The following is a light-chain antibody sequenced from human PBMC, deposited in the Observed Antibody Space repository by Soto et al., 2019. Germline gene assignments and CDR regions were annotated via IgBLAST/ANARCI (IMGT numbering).Light chain of an antibody. CDR3: QQYNSYPVT. J-gene: IGKJ4*01. V-gene: IGKV1-5*03. Sequence: DIQMTQSPSTLSASVGDRVTITCRASQSISSWLAWYQQKPGKAPKLLIYQASSIENGVPSRFSGSGSGTEFTLTISSLQPDEFATYYCQQYNSYPVTFGGGTKVEIK. CDR1: QSISSW. CDR2: QAS.